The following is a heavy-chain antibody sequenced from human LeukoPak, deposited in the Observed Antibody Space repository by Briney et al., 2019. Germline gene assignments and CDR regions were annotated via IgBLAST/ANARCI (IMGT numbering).Heavy chain of an antibody. J-gene: IGHJ6*02. CDR3: ASHRYCSSTSCYPMLGYYYGMDV. CDR1: GYTFTSYG. Sequence: ASVKVSCKASGYTFTSYGISWVRQAPGQGLEWIGWISAYNGNTNYAQKLQGRVTMTTDTSTSTAYMELRSLRSDDTAVYYCASHRYCSSTSCYPMLGYYYGMDVWGQGTTVTVSS. D-gene: IGHD2-2*01. CDR2: ISAYNGNT. V-gene: IGHV1-18*01.